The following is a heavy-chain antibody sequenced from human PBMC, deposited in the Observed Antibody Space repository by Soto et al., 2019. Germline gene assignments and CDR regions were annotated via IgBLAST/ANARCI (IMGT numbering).Heavy chain of an antibody. Sequence: PSETLSLTCTVSGGSISSYYWSWIRQPPGKGLEWIGYIYYSGSTNYNPSLKSRVTISVDTSKNQFSLKLSSVTAADTAVYYCARDLSCSSTSCSHGRWFDPWGQGTLVTVSS. CDR1: GGSISSYY. CDR3: ARDLSCSSTSCSHGRWFDP. CDR2: IYYSGST. D-gene: IGHD2-2*01. V-gene: IGHV4-59*01. J-gene: IGHJ5*02.